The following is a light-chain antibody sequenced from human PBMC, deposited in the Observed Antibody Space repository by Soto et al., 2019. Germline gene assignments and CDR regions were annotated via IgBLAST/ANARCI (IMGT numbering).Light chain of an antibody. CDR1: PSISSW. CDR3: QQYNSYSPLT. J-gene: IGKJ4*01. Sequence: DIQMTQSPSTLSASVGDRVTITCRASPSISSWLAWYQQKPGKAPKLLIYDASSLESGVPSRFSGSGSGTEFTLTIISLQPDDFATYFCQQYNSYSPLTFGGGTKVEIK. CDR2: DAS. V-gene: IGKV1-5*01.